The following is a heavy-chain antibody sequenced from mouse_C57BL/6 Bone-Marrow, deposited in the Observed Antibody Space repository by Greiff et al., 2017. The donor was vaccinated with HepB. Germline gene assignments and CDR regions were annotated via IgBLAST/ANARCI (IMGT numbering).Heavy chain of an antibody. V-gene: IGHV1-55*01. CDR3: ARANYGSRPPWFAY. Sequence: VQLQQPGAELVKPGASVKMSCKASGYTFTSYWITWVKQRPGQGLEWIGDIYPGSGSTNYNEKFKSKATLTVDTSSSTAYMQLSSLTSEDSAVYYCARANYGSRPPWFAYWGQGTLVTVSA. CDR1: GYTFTSYW. D-gene: IGHD1-1*01. J-gene: IGHJ3*01. CDR2: IYPGSGST.